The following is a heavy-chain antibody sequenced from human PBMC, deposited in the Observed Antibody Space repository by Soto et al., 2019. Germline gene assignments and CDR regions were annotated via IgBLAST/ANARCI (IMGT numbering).Heavy chain of an antibody. CDR1: GGSISSYY. J-gene: IGHJ4*02. D-gene: IGHD5-12*01. Sequence: PSETLSLTWTVAGGSISSYYWSWIRQPPGKGLEWTGYIYYSGSTNYNPSLKSRVTISVDTSKNQFSLKLSSVTAADTAVYYCARGIDGYNYYYFDYWGQGTLVTVSS. V-gene: IGHV4-59*08. CDR2: IYYSGST. CDR3: ARGIDGYNYYYFDY.